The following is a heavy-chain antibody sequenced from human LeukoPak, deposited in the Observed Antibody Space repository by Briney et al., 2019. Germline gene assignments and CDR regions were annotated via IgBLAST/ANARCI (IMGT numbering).Heavy chain of an antibody. Sequence: GGSLRLSCAASGFTFSSHWMHWVRQAPGKGLVWVSRINGAGSSTSYADSVKGRFTVSRDNAKNTLNLQMNSLRAEDTAVYYCARDLFFSDAGYSSGWRAEYFHHWGQGTLVTVSS. CDR3: ARDLFFSDAGYSSGWRAEYFHH. V-gene: IGHV3-74*01. CDR1: GFTFSSHW. CDR2: INGAGSST. D-gene: IGHD6-19*01. J-gene: IGHJ1*01.